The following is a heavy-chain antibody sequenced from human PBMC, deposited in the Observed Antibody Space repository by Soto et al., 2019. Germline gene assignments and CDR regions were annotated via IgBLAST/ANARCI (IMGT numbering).Heavy chain of an antibody. Sequence: ASVKVSCKASGYTFTSYGISWVRQAPGQGLERMRWISAYNGNTNYAQKLQGRVTMTTDTSTSTAYMELRSLRSEDTAVYYYTRGGGIVVVTAPYDHWGQGTLVTVSS. D-gene: IGHD2-21*02. CDR3: TRGGGIVVVTAPYDH. CDR2: ISAYNGNT. CDR1: GYTFTSYG. V-gene: IGHV1-18*01. J-gene: IGHJ4*02.